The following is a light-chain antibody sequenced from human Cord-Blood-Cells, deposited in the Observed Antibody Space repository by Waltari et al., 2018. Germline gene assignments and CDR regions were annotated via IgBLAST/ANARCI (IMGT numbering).Light chain of an antibody. CDR2: DVS. CDR1: SSDVGGYNY. Sequence: QSALTQPASVSGSPGQSITISCTGTSSDVGGYNYVSWYQQHPGKAPKLMIYDVSKRPSGVSNRFSGSKSGNTASLTISSLQSEDEADYYCQTWGTGIRVFGGGTKLTVL. J-gene: IGLJ3*02. V-gene: IGLV2-14*01. CDR3: QTWGTGIRV.